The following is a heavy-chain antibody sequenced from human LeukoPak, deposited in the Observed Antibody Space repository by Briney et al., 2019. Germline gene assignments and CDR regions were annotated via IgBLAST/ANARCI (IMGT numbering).Heavy chain of an antibody. J-gene: IGHJ4*02. CDR3: ARAQYSSSLDY. CDR2: INHSGST. CDR1: GGSFSGYY. D-gene: IGHD6-13*01. V-gene: IGHV4-34*01. Sequence: PSETLSLTCAVYGGSFSGYYWSWIRQPPGKGLEWIGEINHSGSTNYNPSLKSRVTISVDTSKNQFSLKLSSVTAADTPVYYCARAQYSSSLDYWGQGTLVTVSS.